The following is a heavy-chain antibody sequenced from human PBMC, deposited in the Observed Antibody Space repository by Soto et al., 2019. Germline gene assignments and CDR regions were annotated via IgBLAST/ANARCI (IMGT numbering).Heavy chain of an antibody. CDR1: GGSVSSGSYY. J-gene: IGHJ4*02. Sequence: SETLCLTCTVSGGSVSSGSYYWSWIGQSPGKGLEWIGYIYYSGSTNYNPSLNTRFTISVYTSKNHFSLKLSSVTAADTAVYYCARAPYYDFWSGYFDYWGQGTLVTVSS. D-gene: IGHD3-3*01. V-gene: IGHV4-61*01. CDR2: IYYSGST. CDR3: ARAPYYDFWSGYFDY.